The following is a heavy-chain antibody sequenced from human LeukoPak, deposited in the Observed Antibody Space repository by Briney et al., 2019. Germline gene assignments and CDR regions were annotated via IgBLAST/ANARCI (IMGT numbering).Heavy chain of an antibody. Sequence: PSETLSLTCTVSGGSISSYYWSWIRQPPGKGLEWIGYIYYSGSTNYNPSLKSRVTISVDASKNQFSLKLSSVTAADTAVYYCARANAARHDAFDIWGQGTMVTVSS. CDR3: ARANAARHDAFDI. CDR1: GGSISSYY. V-gene: IGHV4-59*12. CDR2: IYYSGST. J-gene: IGHJ3*02. D-gene: IGHD6-6*01.